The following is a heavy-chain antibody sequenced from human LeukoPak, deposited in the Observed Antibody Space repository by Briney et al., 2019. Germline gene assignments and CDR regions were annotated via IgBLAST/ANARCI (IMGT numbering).Heavy chain of an antibody. Sequence: GASVKVSCKASGYTFTGYYMHWVRQAPGRGLEWMGWINPNHGDTNYAQKFQDRVSMTRDTSISTAYMHLSRLRSADTAVYYCARSPHIDYWGQGTLLTVSS. CDR1: GYTFTGYY. V-gene: IGHV1-2*02. CDR2: INPNHGDT. J-gene: IGHJ4*02. CDR3: ARSPHIDY.